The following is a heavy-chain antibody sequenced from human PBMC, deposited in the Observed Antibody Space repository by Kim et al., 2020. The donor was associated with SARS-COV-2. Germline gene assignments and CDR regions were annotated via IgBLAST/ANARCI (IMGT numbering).Heavy chain of an antibody. CDR3: ARDPYSSSSAIDY. CDR1: GFTFSSYS. CDR2: ISTSSSYI. V-gene: IGHV3-21*01. Sequence: GGSLRLSCAASGFTFSSYSMNWVRQAPGKGLEWVSSISTSSSYIYYADSVKGRFTLSRDNAKNSLYLQMNSLRAEDTAVYYCARDPYSSSSAIDYWGQGTLVTVSS. J-gene: IGHJ4*02. D-gene: IGHD6-6*01.